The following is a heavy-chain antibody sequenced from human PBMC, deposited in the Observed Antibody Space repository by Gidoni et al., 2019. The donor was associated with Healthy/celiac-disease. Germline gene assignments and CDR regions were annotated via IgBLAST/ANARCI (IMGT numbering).Heavy chain of an antibody. D-gene: IGHD3-22*01. J-gene: IGHJ3*02. V-gene: IGHV4-39*01. CDR1: GGSISSSSYY. CDR2: IYYSGST. CDR3: ARIRITMIVVVLDAFDI. Sequence: QLQLQESGPGLVKPSETLSLTCTVSGGSISSSSYYWGWIRQPPGKGLEWIGSIYYSGSTYYNPSLKSRVTISVDTSKNQFALKLSSGTAADTAVYYCARIRITMIVVVLDAFDIWGQGTMVTVSS.